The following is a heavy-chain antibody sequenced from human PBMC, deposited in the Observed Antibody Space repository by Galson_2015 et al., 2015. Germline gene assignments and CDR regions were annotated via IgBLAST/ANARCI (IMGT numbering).Heavy chain of an antibody. Sequence: SEPLSLTCSVSGGSVSSVNYYWSWLRQPPGKGLEWIAYIYYSGRTYYNPSLKSRVTIAVDTSKNQFSLKLSSVAAADTAVYYCATFDSRSEVTAFDIWGQGTMVTVSS. CDR3: ATFDSRSEVTAFDI. V-gene: IGHV4-61*01. CDR1: GGSVSSVNYY. D-gene: IGHD2-15*01. J-gene: IGHJ3*02. CDR2: IYYSGRT.